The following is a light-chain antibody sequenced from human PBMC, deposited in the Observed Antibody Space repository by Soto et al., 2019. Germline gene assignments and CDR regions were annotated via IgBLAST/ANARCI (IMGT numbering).Light chain of an antibody. V-gene: IGKV1-5*01. CDR2: DAS. CDR1: QSISSW. CDR3: QQYNSYSIT. Sequence: QVTQSNSTLSASVGDRVTMTFGASQSISSWLAWYQQKPGKAPKLLIYDASSLESGVPSRFSGSGSGTEFTLTISSLQPDDFATYYCQQYNSYSITFGQGTLLEI. J-gene: IGKJ5*01.